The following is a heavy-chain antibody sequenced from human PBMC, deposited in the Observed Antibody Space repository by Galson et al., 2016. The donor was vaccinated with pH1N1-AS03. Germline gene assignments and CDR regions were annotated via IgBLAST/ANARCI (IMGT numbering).Heavy chain of an antibody. CDR1: GYGFNGYW. J-gene: IGHJ1*01. D-gene: IGHD3-22*01. CDR3: ARPPHYVSSGRDALDV. V-gene: IGHV5-51*03. CDR2: IFPGDSDT. Sequence: QSGAEVKKPGDSLKISCKSSGYGFNGYWTGWVRQMPGKGLEWMGIIFPGDSDTRYSPSFQGQVTLSADKSTRTTYLQWKSLKASDTAIYYCARPPHYVSSGRDALDVWGQGTLVSVSS.